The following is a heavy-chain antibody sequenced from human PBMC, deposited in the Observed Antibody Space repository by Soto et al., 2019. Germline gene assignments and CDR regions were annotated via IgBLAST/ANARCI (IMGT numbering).Heavy chain of an antibody. CDR3: THRYCSRTSCHPYFYYDMGV. V-gene: IGHV2-5*02. CDR1: GFSLSTSGVG. J-gene: IGHJ6*02. D-gene: IGHD2-2*01. CDR2: IYWDDDK. Sequence: QITLKESGPPLVKPTQTLTLTCTFSGFSLSTSGVGVGWIRQPPGKDLEWLALIYWDDDKRYSPSLKSRLTITKDTYKNQVVLTMTNMDPVDTATYYCTHRYCSRTSCHPYFYYDMGVWGQGTTVTVYS.